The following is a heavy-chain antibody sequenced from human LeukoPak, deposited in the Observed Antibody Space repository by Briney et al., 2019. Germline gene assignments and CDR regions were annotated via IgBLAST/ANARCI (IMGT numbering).Heavy chain of an antibody. Sequence: GASVKVSCKASGGTFISYAISWVRQAPGQGLEWMGGIIPIFGTANYAQKFQGRVTITADESTSTAYMELSSLRSEDTAVYYCARAGDCSGGSCYSWWFDPWGQGTLVTVSS. CDR1: GGTFISYA. CDR3: ARAGDCSGGSCYSWWFDP. J-gene: IGHJ5*02. CDR2: IIPIFGTA. V-gene: IGHV1-69*13. D-gene: IGHD2-15*01.